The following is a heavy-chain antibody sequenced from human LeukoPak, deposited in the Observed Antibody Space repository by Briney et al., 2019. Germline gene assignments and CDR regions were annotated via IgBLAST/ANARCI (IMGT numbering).Heavy chain of an antibody. Sequence: SETLSLTCTLSGGSISSSSHYWVWIRQPPGKGLEWIGIIYYSGTTYYNPSLKSRVTISVDTSKNQFSLKLSSVTAADTAVYYCARGWMTTVTLYYYGMDVWGQGTTVTVSS. V-gene: IGHV4-39*07. J-gene: IGHJ6*02. CDR3: ARGWMTTVTLYYYGMDV. CDR2: IYYSGTT. CDR1: GGSISSSSHY. D-gene: IGHD4-11*01.